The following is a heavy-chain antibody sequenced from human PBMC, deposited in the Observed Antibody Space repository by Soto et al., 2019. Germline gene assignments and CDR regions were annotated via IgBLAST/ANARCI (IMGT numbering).Heavy chain of an antibody. Sequence: QVQLVESGGGVVQPGRSPRLSCAASGFTFSSYGMHWVRQAPGKGLEWVAVISYDGSNKYYADSVRGRFSISRDASENILYLQMNSLRVDDTALYYCTRETVAGITGLDYWGPGTLVTVSS. CDR2: ISYDGSNK. CDR3: TRETVAGITGLDY. D-gene: IGHD1-20*01. V-gene: IGHV3-30*03. CDR1: GFTFSSYG. J-gene: IGHJ4*02.